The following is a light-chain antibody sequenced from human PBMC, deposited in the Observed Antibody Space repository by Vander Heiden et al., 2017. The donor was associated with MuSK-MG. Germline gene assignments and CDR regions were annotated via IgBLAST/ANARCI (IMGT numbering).Light chain of an antibody. CDR1: SSNIGNNI. CDR2: RNT. V-gene: IGLV1-44*01. CDR3: AAWDDSLNGLV. Sequence: QSVLTQPPSASGTPGQRVTISCSGSSSNIGNNIVSWYQQFPGTAPKLLICRNTHRPSGVPDRFSGSRSGTSASLDISGLQSEDEADYYCAAWDDSLNGLVFGGGTKMTVL. J-gene: IGLJ3*02.